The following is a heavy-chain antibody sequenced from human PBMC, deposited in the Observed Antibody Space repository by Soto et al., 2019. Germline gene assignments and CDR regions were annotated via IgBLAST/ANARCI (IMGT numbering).Heavy chain of an antibody. CDR1: GFTFSSYG. CDR2: IWYDGSNK. D-gene: IGHD6-19*01. J-gene: IGHJ4*02. CDR3: ARDRGSGWYGRGYFDY. Sequence: QVPLVESGGGVVQPGRSLRLSCAASGFTFSSYGMHWVRQAPGKGLEWVAVIWYDGSNKYYADSVKGRFTISRDNSKNTLYLQMNSLRAEDTAVYYCARDRGSGWYGRGYFDYWGQGTLVTVSS. V-gene: IGHV3-33*01.